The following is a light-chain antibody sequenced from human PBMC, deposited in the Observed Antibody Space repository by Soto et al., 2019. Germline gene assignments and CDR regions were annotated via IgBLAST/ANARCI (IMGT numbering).Light chain of an antibody. CDR2: DAS. CDR3: QHRSHWPPRT. V-gene: IGKV3-11*01. CDR1: QTVDSY. Sequence: EIVLTQSPATLSLSPGERATLSCRASQTVDSYLVWYQQKPGQAPRLLIYDASIRATGIPARFSGSGSGTDFTLTISSLGPEDFAVYYCQHRSHWPPRTFGRGTKVEIK. J-gene: IGKJ4*01.